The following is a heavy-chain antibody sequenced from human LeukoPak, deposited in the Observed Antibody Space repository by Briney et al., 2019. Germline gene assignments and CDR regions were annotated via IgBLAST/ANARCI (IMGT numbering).Heavy chain of an antibody. D-gene: IGHD4-17*01. V-gene: IGHV3-30-3*01. CDR3: ARTTVTVFWYFDL. J-gene: IGHJ2*01. CDR2: ISYDGSKK. CDR1: GFTFSNSA. Sequence: GGSLRLSCAASGFTFSNSAMHWVRQAPGKGLEWVAVISYDGSKKYFADFVKGRLTISRDNSKNTLYLQMSSLRVEDSAVYYCARTTVTVFWYFDLWGRGTLVTVSS.